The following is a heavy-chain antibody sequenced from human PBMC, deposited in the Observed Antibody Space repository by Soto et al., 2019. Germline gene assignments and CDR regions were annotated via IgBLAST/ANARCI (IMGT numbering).Heavy chain of an antibody. V-gene: IGHV3-33*01. D-gene: IGHD3-10*01. Sequence: QVQLVESGGGVVQPGRSLRLSCAASGFTFSSYGIHWVRQAPGKGLEWVAVIWYDGSNKYYGDSVKGRFTISRDNSKNKPYLQKNSLRAEDTAVYYCAREESSGSGFDYWGQGTLVTVSS. J-gene: IGHJ4*02. CDR1: GFTFSSYG. CDR3: AREESSGSGFDY. CDR2: IWYDGSNK.